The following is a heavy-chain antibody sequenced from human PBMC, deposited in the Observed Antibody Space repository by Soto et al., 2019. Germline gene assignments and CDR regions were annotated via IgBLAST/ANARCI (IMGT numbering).Heavy chain of an antibody. V-gene: IGHV4-59*01. Sequence: PSETLSLTCTVSGGSISSYYWSWIRQPPGKGLEWIGYIYYSGSTNYNPSLKSRVTISVDTSKNQFSLKLSSVTAADTAVYYCARAGPYGSGSYYLDYWGQGTLVTVSS. J-gene: IGHJ4*02. CDR2: IYYSGST. D-gene: IGHD3-10*01. CDR1: GGSISSYY. CDR3: ARAGPYGSGSYYLDY.